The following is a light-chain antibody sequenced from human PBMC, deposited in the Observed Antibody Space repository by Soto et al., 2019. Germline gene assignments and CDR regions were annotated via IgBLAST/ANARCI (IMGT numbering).Light chain of an antibody. CDR1: SSDVGGYKY. Sequence: QSALTQPASVSGSPGQSITISCTGTSSDVGGYKYVSWYQQHPGKAPKLMIYEVINRPSGVSNRFSGSKSGNTASLTISGPQAEDEADYYCSSYTTSSTLDVVFGGGTKLTVL. CDR3: SSYTTSSTLDVV. V-gene: IGLV2-14*03. CDR2: EVI. J-gene: IGLJ2*01.